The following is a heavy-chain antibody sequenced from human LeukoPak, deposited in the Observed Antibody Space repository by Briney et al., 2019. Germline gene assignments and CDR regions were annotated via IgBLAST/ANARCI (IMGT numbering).Heavy chain of an antibody. CDR2: IYYSGST. J-gene: IGHJ6*02. V-gene: IGHV4-31*03. CDR1: GGSISSGGYY. CDR3: AGEEYGGYLDYYGGMDV. D-gene: IGHD3-9*01. Sequence: PSETLSLTCTVSGGSISSGGYYWSWIRQHPGKGLEWIGYIYYSGSTYYNPSLKSRVTISVDTSKDQFSLKLSSVTAADTAVYYCAGEEYGGYLDYYGGMDVWGQGTTVTVSS.